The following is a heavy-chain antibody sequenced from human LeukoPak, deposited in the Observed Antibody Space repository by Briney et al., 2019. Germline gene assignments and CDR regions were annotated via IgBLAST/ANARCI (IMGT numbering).Heavy chain of an antibody. CDR3: TRGVTMVRGVISLFDY. D-gene: IGHD3-10*01. J-gene: IGHJ4*02. CDR2: KAYGGTT. V-gene: IGHV3-49*02. Sequence: KAYGGTTEYAASVKGRFTISRDDSKSIAYLQMNSLKTEDTAVYYCTRGVTMVRGVISLFDYWGQGTLVTVSS.